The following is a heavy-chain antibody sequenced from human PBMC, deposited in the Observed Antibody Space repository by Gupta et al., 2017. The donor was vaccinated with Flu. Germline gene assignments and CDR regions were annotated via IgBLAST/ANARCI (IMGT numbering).Heavy chain of an antibody. CDR3: ARVFSGNDY. D-gene: IGHD1-1*01. Sequence: VQLLESGGGLVKPGGSLRLSCAASGFSFNAYSMTWVRQAPGKGLEWISFIGSSSNYSYYADSVRGRFTIARDNAKNSLYLQMNSLRAEDTAVYDGARVFSGNDYWGQGILVTVS. J-gene: IGHJ4*02. V-gene: IGHV3-21*06. CDR1: GFSFNAYS. CDR2: IGSSSNYS.